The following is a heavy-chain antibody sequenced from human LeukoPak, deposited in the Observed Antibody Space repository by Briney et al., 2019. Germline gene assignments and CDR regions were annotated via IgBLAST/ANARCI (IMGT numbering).Heavy chain of an antibody. CDR2: ISAYNGNP. D-gene: IGHD7-27*01. J-gene: IGHJ4*02. CDR3: ARVIHWGYDY. Sequence: ASVKVSCKASGYTFTSYGISWVRQASGQGLEWMGWISAYNGNPNYAQKLQVRVTMTTDTSTSTAYMELRSLRSEDTAVYYCARVIHWGYDYWGQGTLVTVSS. CDR1: GYTFTSYG. V-gene: IGHV1-18*01.